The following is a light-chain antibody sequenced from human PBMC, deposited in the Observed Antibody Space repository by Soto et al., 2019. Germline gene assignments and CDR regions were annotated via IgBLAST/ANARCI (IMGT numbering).Light chain of an antibody. J-gene: IGLJ3*02. V-gene: IGLV2-14*03. Sequence: QSALTQPASVSGSPGQSISISCTGTSSDVGGYNSVSWYQHHPGKAPKLMIYDVSNRPSGVSNRFSGSKSGNTASLTISGLQAEDEADYYCSSFTSSNTLVFGGGTKLTVI. CDR2: DVS. CDR3: SSFTSSNTLV. CDR1: SSDVGGYNS.